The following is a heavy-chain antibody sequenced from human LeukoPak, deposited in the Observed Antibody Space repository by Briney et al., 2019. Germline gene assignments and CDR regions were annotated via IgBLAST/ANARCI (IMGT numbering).Heavy chain of an antibody. Sequence: GEALKISFKGSGYIFTSYWIGWVRQVPGKGLGWVGIIYRGGSDTRYSPSFQGQVTISADKSISTDYLQWSSLKASDTAMYYCARAPSRDPDAFDIWGQGTMVTVSS. J-gene: IGHJ3*02. V-gene: IGHV5-51*01. CDR3: ARAPSRDPDAFDI. CDR1: GYIFTSYW. CDR2: IYRGGSDT. D-gene: IGHD2-2*01.